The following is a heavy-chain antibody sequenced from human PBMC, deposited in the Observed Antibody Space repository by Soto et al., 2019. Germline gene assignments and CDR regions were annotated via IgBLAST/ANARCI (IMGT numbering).Heavy chain of an antibody. CDR2: IDVGSANA. Sequence: SVKVSCKTSGFTFSSSAVHWVRQARGHRLQWIGWIDVGSANANYAQMLQERVTISRDMSTSTAYMELSSLRPEDTAVYYCTRHDSNYDFWSGSPPRYGMDVWGQGTTVTVSS. CDR3: TRHDSNYDFWSGSPPRYGMDV. D-gene: IGHD3-3*01. J-gene: IGHJ6*02. V-gene: IGHV1-58*01. CDR1: GFTFSSSA.